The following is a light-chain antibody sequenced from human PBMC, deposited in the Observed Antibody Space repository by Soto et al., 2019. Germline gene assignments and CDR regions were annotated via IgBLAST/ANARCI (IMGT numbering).Light chain of an antibody. V-gene: IGLV7-43*01. CDR2: STN. CDR3: LLYYGGQLGV. Sequence: QTVVTQEPSLTVSPGGTVTLTCATSTGAVTSGYYPNWFQQKPGQAPRALIYSTNNKYSWTPARFSGSLLVGKAALTLSGVQPEDDADYYCLLYYGGQLGVFGGGTKLTVL. J-gene: IGLJ2*01. CDR1: TGAVTSGYY.